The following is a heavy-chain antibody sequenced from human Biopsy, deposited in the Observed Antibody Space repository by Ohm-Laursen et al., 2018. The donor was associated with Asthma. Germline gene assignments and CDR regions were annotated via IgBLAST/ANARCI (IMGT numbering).Heavy chain of an antibody. CDR3: VRIPRRSGSYFVDY. CDR1: GDSITSGGCC. V-gene: IGHV4-31*03. CDR2: IHHSGTS. Sequence: SETLSLTCPVSGDSITSGGCCWNWIRQHPGKGLEWIGYIHHSGTSYFNPSLKSRVSFSRDTSKNQFSLRLSSVTAADTAMYYCVRIPRRSGSYFVDYWGQGTLVTVSS. D-gene: IGHD3-22*01. J-gene: IGHJ4*02.